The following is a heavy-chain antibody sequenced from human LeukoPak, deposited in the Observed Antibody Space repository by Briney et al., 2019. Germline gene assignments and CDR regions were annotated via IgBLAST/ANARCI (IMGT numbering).Heavy chain of an antibody. CDR2: ISAYNGNT. D-gene: IGHD3-10*01. V-gene: IGHV1-18*01. J-gene: IGHJ4*02. CDR3: ARDTSSRWFGELEPSHFDY. Sequence: GASVEVSCKASGYTLTSYGISWVRQAPGQGLEWMGWISAYNGNTNYAQKLQGRVTMTTDTSTSTAYMELRSLRSDDTAVYYCARDTSSRWFGELEPSHFDYWGQGTLVTVSS. CDR1: GYTLTSYG.